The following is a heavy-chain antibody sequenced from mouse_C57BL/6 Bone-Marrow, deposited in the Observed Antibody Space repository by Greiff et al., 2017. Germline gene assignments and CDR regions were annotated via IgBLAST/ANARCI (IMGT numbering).Heavy chain of an antibody. CDR2: IDPADGET. CDR1: GFNIKDYY. V-gene: IGHV14-2*01. CDR3: SLGVATNFGV. D-gene: IGHD1-1*02. Sequence: VQLKQPGAELVKPGASVKLSCKASGFNIKDYYMHWVKQRPEQGLEWIGRIDPADGETQYAPKFQGKATITADTSSNTAYLPLSSLTSEDTAGYFCSLGVATNFGVWGTRTTVTVSS. J-gene: IGHJ1*03.